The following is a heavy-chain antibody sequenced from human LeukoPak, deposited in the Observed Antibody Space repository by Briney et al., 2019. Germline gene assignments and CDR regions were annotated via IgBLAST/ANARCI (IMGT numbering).Heavy chain of an antibody. V-gene: IGHV6-1*01. D-gene: IGHD2-2*01. Sequence: SQTLSLTCAISGDSVSSNSAAWNWIRQSPSRGLEWLGRTYYRSRRYNDYAVSVQSRITINANTSKNQFSLQLNSVTPEDTAVYYCSRGISTSPYGMDVWGKGTTVTVSS. CDR3: SRGISTSPYGMDV. J-gene: IGHJ6*04. CDR2: TYYRSRRYN. CDR1: GDSVSSNSAA.